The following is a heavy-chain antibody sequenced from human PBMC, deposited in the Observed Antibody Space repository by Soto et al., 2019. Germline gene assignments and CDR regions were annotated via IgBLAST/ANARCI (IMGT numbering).Heavy chain of an antibody. V-gene: IGHV6-1*01. CDR3: AGALRASCVYYGMDG. CDR1: GDSDSSNSAA. J-gene: IGHJ6*02. Sequence: SQTLSLTCSISGDSDSSNSAAWNWIRQSPSRGLEWLGRTYYRSKWYNDYAVSVKSRITINPDTSKNQFSLQLNSVTPEDTALYHCAGALRASCVYYGMDGWGRGSTGTVSS. D-gene: IGHD6-6*01. CDR2: TYYRSKWYN.